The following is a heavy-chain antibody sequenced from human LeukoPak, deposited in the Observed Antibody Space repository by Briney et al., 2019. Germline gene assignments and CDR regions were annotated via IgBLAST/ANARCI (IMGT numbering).Heavy chain of an antibody. V-gene: IGHV3-33*01. CDR3: AREWGLIAVAGGPGY. J-gene: IGHJ4*02. D-gene: IGHD2-21*01. CDR1: GFSFSKYG. CDR2: IWYDGHNK. Sequence: PGGSLRLSCVASGFSFSKYGMHWVRQAPGKGLQWLAIIWYDGHNKYYADSVKGRFTISRDNSKSTLFLEMNDLKAEDTAVYYCAREWGLIAVAGGPGYWGQGTLVTVSS.